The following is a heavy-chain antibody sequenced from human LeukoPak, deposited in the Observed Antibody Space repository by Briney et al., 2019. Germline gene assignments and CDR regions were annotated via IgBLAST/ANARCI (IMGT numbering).Heavy chain of an antibody. CDR1: GYTFTFYY. V-gene: IGHV1-2*02. J-gene: IGHJ4*02. Sequence: ASVKVSCKVSGYTFTFYYLHWVRQAPRQGFEWMGWINPNNGVTKYAEKFQGRVTMTRDTSLTTAYMGLSSLKSDDTAVYYCARGPSYGGFDYWGQGSLVTVSS. CDR3: ARGPSYGGFDY. D-gene: IGHD4-23*01. CDR2: INPNNGVT.